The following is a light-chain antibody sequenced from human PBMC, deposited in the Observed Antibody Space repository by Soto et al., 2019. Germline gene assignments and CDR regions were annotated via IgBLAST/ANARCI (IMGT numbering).Light chain of an antibody. V-gene: IGKV1-9*01. CDR2: SAS. CDR1: QDINKF. J-gene: IGKJ2*01. Sequence: IQLTQSPSSLSASAGDSVTVTCRASQDINKFLAWFQQKPGKAPNLLIFSASTVQSAVPSRFSGGGSGTDFTLTIDRRQPEAFATYDCQQLKAYPYTFAQGTTLEIK. CDR3: QQLKAYPYT.